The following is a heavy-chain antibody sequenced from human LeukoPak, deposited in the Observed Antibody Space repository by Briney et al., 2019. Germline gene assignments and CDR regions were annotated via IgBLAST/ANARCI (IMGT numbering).Heavy chain of an antibody. CDR1: GYSFTSYW. Sequence: GESLKISCKGSGYSFTSYWIGWVRQMPGKGLEWMGIIYPGDSDTRYSPSFQGQVTISADKSISTAYLQWSSLKASDTAMYYCARTGYSSSWDNRFDPWGQGTLVTVSS. CDR3: ARTGYSSSWDNRFDP. D-gene: IGHD6-13*01. V-gene: IGHV5-51*01. CDR2: IYPGDSDT. J-gene: IGHJ5*02.